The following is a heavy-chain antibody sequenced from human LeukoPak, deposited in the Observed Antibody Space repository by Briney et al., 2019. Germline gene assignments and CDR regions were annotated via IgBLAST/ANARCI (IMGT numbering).Heavy chain of an antibody. J-gene: IGHJ6*04. V-gene: IGHV3-30*18. CDR2: ISYDGSNK. D-gene: IGHD4-17*01. CDR1: GFTFSSYG. CDR3: AKDLSPVTSSDAHYYYYYGMDV. Sequence: GGSLRLSCAASGFTFSSYGMHWVRQAPGKGLEWVAVISYDGSNKYYADSVKGRFTISRDNSKNTLYLQMNSLRAEDTAVYYCAKDLSPVTSSDAHYYYYYGMDVRGKGTTVTVSS.